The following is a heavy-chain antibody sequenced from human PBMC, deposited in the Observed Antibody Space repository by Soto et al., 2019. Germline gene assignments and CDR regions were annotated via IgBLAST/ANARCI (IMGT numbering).Heavy chain of an antibody. CDR2: TYFSGRT. CDR1: GGSITNYF. V-gene: IGHV4-59*08. Sequence: QVQLQESGPRLMKPSETLSLTCTVSGGSITNYFWSWIRQPPGKGLACIGYTYFSGRTNCNPSLPRRIPISVDTPKNQFSLKLSSVTASDTAVYYCARHRGCSGGSCYRWFDPWGQGTLVTVSS. J-gene: IGHJ5*02. D-gene: IGHD2-15*01. CDR3: ARHRGCSGGSCYRWFDP.